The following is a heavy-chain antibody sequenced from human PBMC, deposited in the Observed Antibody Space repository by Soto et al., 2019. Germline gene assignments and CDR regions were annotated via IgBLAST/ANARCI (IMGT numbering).Heavy chain of an antibody. CDR2: INIEGTTR. CDR3: ARPLSGSHDWFDP. V-gene: IGHV3-74*01. Sequence: EVQLVESGGGSVQPGGSLRLSCAASGFTFTRYWMHWVRQAPGKGLVWVARINIEGTTRTYADSVKGRFTISRDNDKNTLYLQMNSLRDDDTAVYYCARPLSGSHDWFDPWGQGTLVTVSS. J-gene: IGHJ5*02. CDR1: GFTFTRYW. D-gene: IGHD3-10*01.